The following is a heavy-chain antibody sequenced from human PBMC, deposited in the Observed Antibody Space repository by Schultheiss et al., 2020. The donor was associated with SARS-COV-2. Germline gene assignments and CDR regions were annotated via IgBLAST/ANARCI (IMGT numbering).Heavy chain of an antibody. Sequence: LRLSCTVSGGSISSGGYYWSWIRQPAGKGLEWIGRIYTSGSTNYNPSLRSRVTMSVDTSKNQFSLKLSSVTAADTAVYYCARSYDSSGYLGLGMDVWGQGTTVTVSS. CDR3: ARSYDSSGYLGLGMDV. J-gene: IGHJ6*02. CDR1: GGSISSGGYY. CDR2: IYTSGST. D-gene: IGHD3-22*01. V-gene: IGHV4-61*02.